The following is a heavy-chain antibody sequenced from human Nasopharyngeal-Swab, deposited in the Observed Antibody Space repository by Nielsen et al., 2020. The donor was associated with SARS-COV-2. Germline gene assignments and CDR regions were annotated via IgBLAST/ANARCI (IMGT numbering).Heavy chain of an antibody. CDR3: ARGITTLYYYYYMDV. Sequence: WIRQPPGKGLEWIGHIYTSGSTNYNPSLKSRVTISVDTSKNQFSLKLSSVTAADTAVYYCARGITTLYYYYYMDVWGKGTTVTVSS. V-gene: IGHV4-4*08. CDR2: IYTSGST. D-gene: IGHD3-10*01. J-gene: IGHJ6*03.